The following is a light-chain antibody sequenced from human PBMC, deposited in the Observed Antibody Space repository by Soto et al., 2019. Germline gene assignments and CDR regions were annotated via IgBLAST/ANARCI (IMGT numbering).Light chain of an antibody. CDR1: SSNIGAGYD. CDR2: GNS. Sequence: QSVLAQPPSVSGAPGQRVTISFTVSSSNIGAGYDVHWYQQLPGTAPKLLIYGNSNRPSGVPDRFSGSKSGTSASLAITGLQAEDEADYYCQSYDSSLSVAYVFGTGTKVTVL. J-gene: IGLJ1*01. V-gene: IGLV1-40*01. CDR3: QSYDSSLSVAYV.